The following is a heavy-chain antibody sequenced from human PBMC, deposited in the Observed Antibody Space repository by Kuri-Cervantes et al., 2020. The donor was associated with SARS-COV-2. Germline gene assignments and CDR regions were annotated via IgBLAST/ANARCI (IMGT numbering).Heavy chain of an antibody. CDR2: IRYDGSNK. CDR3: AKDLSGSYYFDY. Sequence: LSLTCAASGFTFSSYGMHWVRQAPGKGLEWVAFIRYDGSNKYYADSVKGRFTISRDNSKNTLYLQMNSLRAEDTAVYYRAKDLSGSYYFDYWGQGTLVTVSS. CDR1: GFTFSSYG. J-gene: IGHJ4*02. V-gene: IGHV3-30*02. D-gene: IGHD1-26*01.